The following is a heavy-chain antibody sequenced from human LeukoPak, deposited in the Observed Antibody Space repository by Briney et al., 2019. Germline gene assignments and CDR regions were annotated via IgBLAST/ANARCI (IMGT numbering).Heavy chain of an antibody. J-gene: IGHJ3*02. CDR2: IYSGGST. V-gene: IGHV3-53*01. D-gene: IGHD4-17*01. CDR1: GFTVSSNY. Sequence: GGSLRLSCAASGFTVSSNYMSWVRLAPGKGLEWVSVIYSGGSTYYADSVKGRFTISRDNSKNTLYLQMNSLRAEDTAVCYCARRPDYGDSIRSPGAFDIWGQGTMVTVSS. CDR3: ARRPDYGDSIRSPGAFDI.